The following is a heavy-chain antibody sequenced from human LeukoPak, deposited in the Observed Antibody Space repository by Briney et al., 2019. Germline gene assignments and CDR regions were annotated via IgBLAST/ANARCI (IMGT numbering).Heavy chain of an antibody. CDR3: ATDGQVWPQILDY. V-gene: IGHV1-69*04. CDR1: GGTFSSYA. J-gene: IGHJ4*02. D-gene: IGHD5-18*01. Sequence: ASVKVSCKASGGTFSSYAISWVRQAPGQGLEWMGRIIPILGIANYAQKFQGRVTITADKSTSTAYMELSSLRSDDPAVYYCATDGQVWPQILDYWGQGTLVTVSS. CDR2: IIPILGIA.